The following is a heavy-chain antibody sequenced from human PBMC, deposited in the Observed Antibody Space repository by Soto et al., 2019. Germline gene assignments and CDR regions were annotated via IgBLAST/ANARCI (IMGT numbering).Heavy chain of an antibody. CDR2: IKQDGSEE. CDR3: ARTHGAYYAWDY. Sequence: EVQLVESGGGLVQLGGSLRLSCAASGFTFSTYWMSWVRQAPGKGLEWVANIKQDGSEEYYVDSVKGRFTISRDNAKNSLYLQMNSLRGEDTAVYYCARTHGAYYAWDYWGQGTLVTVSS. V-gene: IGHV3-7*04. D-gene: IGHD3-10*01. CDR1: GFTFSTYW. J-gene: IGHJ4*02.